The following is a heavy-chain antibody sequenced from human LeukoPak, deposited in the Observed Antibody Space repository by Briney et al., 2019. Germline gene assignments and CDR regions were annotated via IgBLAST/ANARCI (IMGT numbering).Heavy chain of an antibody. V-gene: IGHV4-4*07. Sequence: SETLSLTCTVSGGSISSDYWSWIRQPAGKGLDWIGRINSRGSTKYNPSLKGRVTMSVDTSKNQFSLSLTSVTAADTAVYYCARDSEGWASAYYYYYMDVWGKGTTVTVSS. CDR1: GGSISSDY. D-gene: IGHD3-16*01. CDR2: INSRGST. J-gene: IGHJ6*03. CDR3: ARDSEGWASAYYYYYMDV.